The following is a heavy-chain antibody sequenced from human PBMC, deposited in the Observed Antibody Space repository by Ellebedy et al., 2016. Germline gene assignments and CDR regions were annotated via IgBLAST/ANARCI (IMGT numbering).Heavy chain of an antibody. CDR3: ARRNVALTATRGYNHMDV. J-gene: IGHJ6*03. Sequence: SDTLSLTCTAPGGSISGYFWSWIRQPPGKGLDWLGDIYYSGSTNYNASLKSRVAISVDQSNNRFSLKLYSVTAADTAAYFCARRNVALTATRGYNHMDVWGKGTTVTVSS. CDR2: IYYSGST. D-gene: IGHD2-21*02. CDR1: GGSISGYF. V-gene: IGHV4-59*08.